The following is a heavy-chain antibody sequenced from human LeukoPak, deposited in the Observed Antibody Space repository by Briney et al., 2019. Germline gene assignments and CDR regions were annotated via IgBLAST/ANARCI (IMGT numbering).Heavy chain of an antibody. Sequence: ASVKVSCKASGYTFTSYGISWVRQAPGQRLEWMGWINAGNGNTKYSQKFQGRVTITRDTSASTAYMELSSLRSEDTAVYYCASWSIAAADAFDIWGQGTMVTVSS. V-gene: IGHV1-3*01. J-gene: IGHJ3*02. CDR3: ASWSIAAADAFDI. CDR2: INAGNGNT. CDR1: GYTFTSYG. D-gene: IGHD6-13*01.